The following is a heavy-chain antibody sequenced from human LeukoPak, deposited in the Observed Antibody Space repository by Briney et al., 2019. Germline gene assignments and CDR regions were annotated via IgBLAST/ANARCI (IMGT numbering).Heavy chain of an antibody. Sequence: EASVKVSCKASGGTFSRYAISWVRQAPGQGLEWMGGIIPTFGTANYAQKFQGRVTITTDESTSTAYMELSSLRSEDTAVYYCARGGVVDWFEPWGQGTLVTVSS. CDR2: IIPTFGTA. V-gene: IGHV1-69*05. CDR3: ARGGVVDWFEP. D-gene: IGHD2-15*01. J-gene: IGHJ5*02. CDR1: GGTFSRYA.